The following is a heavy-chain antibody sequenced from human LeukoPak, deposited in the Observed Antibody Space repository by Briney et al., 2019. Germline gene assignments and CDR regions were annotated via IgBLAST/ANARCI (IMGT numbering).Heavy chain of an antibody. CDR1: GGSISSYY. V-gene: IGHV4-59*08. CDR3: ARVGYGYLIDY. D-gene: IGHD5-18*01. J-gene: IGHJ4*02. CDR2: IYYSGST. Sequence: PGTLSLTCGVSGGSISSYYWSWIRQPPGKGLEWIGYIYYSGSTNYNPSLKSRVTISVDTSKNQFSLKLSSVTAADTAVYYCARVGYGYLIDYWGQGTLVTVSS.